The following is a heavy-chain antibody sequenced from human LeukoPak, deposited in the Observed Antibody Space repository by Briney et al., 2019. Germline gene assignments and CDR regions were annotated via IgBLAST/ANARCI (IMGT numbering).Heavy chain of an antibody. CDR2: INPSGGST. V-gene: IGHV1-46*01. CDR3: ARETTVKFEWLRYFDY. J-gene: IGHJ4*02. Sequence: GASVKVSCKASGYTFTSYYMHWVRQAPGQGLEWMGIINPSGGSTSYAQRFQGRVTMTRDTSTSTVYMELSSLRSEDTAVYYCARETTVKFEWLRYFDYWGQGTLVTVSS. D-gene: IGHD5-12*01. CDR1: GYTFTSYY.